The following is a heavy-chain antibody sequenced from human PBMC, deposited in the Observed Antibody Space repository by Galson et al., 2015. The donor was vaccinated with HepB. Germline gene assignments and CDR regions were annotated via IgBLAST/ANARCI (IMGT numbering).Heavy chain of an antibody. CDR3: AKERVGVLLWFRELLYGFDY. CDR1: GFTFSSYG. Sequence: SLRLSCAASGFTFSSYGMHWVRQAPGKGLEWVAVISYDGSNKYYADSVKGRFTISRDNSKNTLYLQMNSLRAEDTAVYYCAKERVGVLLWFRELLYGFDYWGQGTLVTVSS. J-gene: IGHJ4*02. V-gene: IGHV3-30*18. CDR2: ISYDGSNK. D-gene: IGHD3-10*01.